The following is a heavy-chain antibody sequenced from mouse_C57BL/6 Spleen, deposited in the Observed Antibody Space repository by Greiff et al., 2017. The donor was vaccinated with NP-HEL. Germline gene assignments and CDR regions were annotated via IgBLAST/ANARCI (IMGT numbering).Heavy chain of an antibody. Sequence: VQLQQSGAELARPGASVKMSCKASGYTFTSYTMHWVKQRPGQGLEWIGYINPSSGYTKYNQKFKDKATLTADKSSSTAYMQLSSLTSEDSAVYYCHYYGSRYAMDYWGQGTSVTVSS. J-gene: IGHJ4*01. D-gene: IGHD1-1*01. CDR2: INPSSGYT. CDR3: HYYGSRYAMDY. CDR1: GYTFTSYT. V-gene: IGHV1-4*01.